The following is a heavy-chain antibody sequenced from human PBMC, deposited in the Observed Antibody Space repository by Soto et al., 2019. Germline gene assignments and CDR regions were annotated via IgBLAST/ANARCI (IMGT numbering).Heavy chain of an antibody. CDR3: ARAQYTGSYFDACDV. D-gene: IGHD1-26*01. CDR1: GFSFSSYG. J-gene: IGHJ3*01. CDR2: IWYDGSNK. Sequence: VGSLRLSCAASGFSFSSYGMHWVRQAPGKGLDWVAVIWYDGSNKYYAESVKGRFTISRDNSKNTLYVQMNSLTVEDTAVYYCARAQYTGSYFDACDVWGQGTMVTVSS. V-gene: IGHV3-33*03.